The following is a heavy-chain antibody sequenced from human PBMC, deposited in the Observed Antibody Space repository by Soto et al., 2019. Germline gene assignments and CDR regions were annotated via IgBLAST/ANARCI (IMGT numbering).Heavy chain of an antibody. CDR2: IYYSGST. CDR3: ARGYYYDSSGYSNWFGP. CDR1: GGSISSGGYY. D-gene: IGHD3-22*01. V-gene: IGHV4-30-4*01. J-gene: IGHJ5*02. Sequence: SETLSLTCTVSGGSISSGGYYWSWIRQPPGKGLEWIGYIYYSGSTYYNPSLKSRVTISLDTSKIQFSLKLSSVTAADTAVYYCARGYYYDSSGYSNWFGPWGQGTLVTVSS.